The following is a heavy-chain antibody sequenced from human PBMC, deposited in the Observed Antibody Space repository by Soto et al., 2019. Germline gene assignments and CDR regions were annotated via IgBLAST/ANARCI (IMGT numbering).Heavy chain of an antibody. Sequence: EVQLLESGGGLVQPGGSLRLSCAASGFTFSSYAMNWVRQAPGKGLEWVSVISGSGGSTYYADSVKGRFTISRDNSKNTLYLQMNSLRAVDTAVYCCARRSSGWYFDYWGQGTLVTVSS. CDR2: ISGSGGST. J-gene: IGHJ4*02. CDR1: GFTFSSYA. V-gene: IGHV3-23*01. CDR3: ARRSSGWYFDY. D-gene: IGHD6-19*01.